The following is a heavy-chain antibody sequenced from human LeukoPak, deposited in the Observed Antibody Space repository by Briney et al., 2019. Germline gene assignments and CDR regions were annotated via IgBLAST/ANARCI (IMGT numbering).Heavy chain of an antibody. J-gene: IGHJ4*02. CDR1: GFTFSTYS. D-gene: IGHD6-13*01. V-gene: IGHV3-21*01. CDR2: ISSVSSYI. Sequence: PGGSLRLSCAASGFTFSTYSMNWVRQAPGKGLEWVSSISSVSSYIYYADSVKGRFTISRDNAKNSLYLQMSSLRAEDTAVYYCARDEYSSNWRTRLVLLDYWGQGTLVTVSS. CDR3: ARDEYSSNWRTRLVLLDY.